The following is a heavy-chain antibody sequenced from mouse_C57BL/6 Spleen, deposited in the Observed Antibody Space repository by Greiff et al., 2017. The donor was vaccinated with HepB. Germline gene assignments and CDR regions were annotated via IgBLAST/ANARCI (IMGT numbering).Heavy chain of an antibody. CDR2: IDPENGDT. Sequence: EMQLQQSGAELVRPGASVKLSCTASGFNIKDDYMHWVKQRPEQGLEWIGWIDPENGDTEYASKFQGKATITADTSSNTAYLQLSSLTSEDTAVYYCTTKVYYGSSPFAYWGQGTLVTVSA. V-gene: IGHV14-4*01. D-gene: IGHD1-1*01. CDR3: TTKVYYGSSPFAY. J-gene: IGHJ3*01. CDR1: GFNIKDDY.